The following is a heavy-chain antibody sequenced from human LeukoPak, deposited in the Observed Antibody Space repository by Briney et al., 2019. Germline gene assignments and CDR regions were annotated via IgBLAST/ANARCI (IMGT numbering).Heavy chain of an antibody. CDR2: FASTGHT. Sequence: GGSLRLSCAGSGFTFSSHDMHWVRHATGKGLEWVSAFASTGHTYYADSVKGRFTASRENAKNSFFLQMNSLTAGDTAVYYCARKGLEVVKGAFDIWGQGTMVTVSS. D-gene: IGHD3-16*02. V-gene: IGHV3-13*01. CDR3: ARKGLEVVKGAFDI. CDR1: GFTFSSHD. J-gene: IGHJ3*02.